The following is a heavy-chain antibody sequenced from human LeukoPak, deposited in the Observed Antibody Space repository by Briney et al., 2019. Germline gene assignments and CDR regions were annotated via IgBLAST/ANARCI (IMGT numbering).Heavy chain of an antibody. D-gene: IGHD5-24*01. Sequence: PGGSLRLSCAASGFTFSSYAMSWVRQAPGKGLEWVSAISGSGGSTYYADSVKGRFTISRDNSKNTLYLQMNSLRAEDTAVYYCARDGGDGYHPRMFDLWGRGTLVTVSS. J-gene: IGHJ2*01. V-gene: IGHV3-23*01. CDR2: ISGSGGST. CDR3: ARDGGDGYHPRMFDL. CDR1: GFTFSSYA.